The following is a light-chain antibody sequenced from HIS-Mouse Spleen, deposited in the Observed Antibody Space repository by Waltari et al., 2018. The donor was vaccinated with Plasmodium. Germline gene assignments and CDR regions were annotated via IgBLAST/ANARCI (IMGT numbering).Light chain of an antibody. CDR2: HDS. CDR1: QLGGNY. CDR3: QAWDSSTVV. V-gene: IGLV3-1*01. J-gene: IGLJ2*01. Sequence: SYELTQPPSVSVSPGQTASITCSGCQLGGNYACWYQQKPGQTPVLVIYHDSKRPLGIPERFSGSNSGNTATLTIIGTQAMDEADYYCQAWDSSTVVFGGGTKLTVL.